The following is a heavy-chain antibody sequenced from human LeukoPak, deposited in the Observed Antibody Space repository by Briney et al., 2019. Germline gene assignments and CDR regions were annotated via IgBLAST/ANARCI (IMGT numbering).Heavy chain of an antibody. Sequence: PSETLSLTCSVSSGSISNYYWSWIRQSPGKGLEWIGYILSSGSTNYNPSAKSRVTISVDTSRNQFSLKVRSVTAADTAVYYCARTNQISETAFDIWGQGTMVIVSS. CDR2: ILSSGST. J-gene: IGHJ3*02. CDR1: SGSISNYY. V-gene: IGHV4-59*01. CDR3: ARTNQISETAFDI. D-gene: IGHD1-14*01.